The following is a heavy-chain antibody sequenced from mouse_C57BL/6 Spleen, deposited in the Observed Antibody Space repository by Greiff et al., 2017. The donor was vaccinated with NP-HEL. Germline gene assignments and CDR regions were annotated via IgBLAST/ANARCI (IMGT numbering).Heavy chain of an antibody. CDR2: IDPETGGT. Sequence: VQLQQSGAELVRPGASVTLSCKASGYTFTDYEMHWVKQTPVHGLEWIGAIDPETGGTAYNQKFKGKAILTADKSSSTAYMELRSLTSEDSAVYYCTREGFSYLDYWGQGTTLTVSS. J-gene: IGHJ2*01. V-gene: IGHV1-15*01. CDR3: TREGFSYLDY. D-gene: IGHD3-3*01. CDR1: GYTFTDYE.